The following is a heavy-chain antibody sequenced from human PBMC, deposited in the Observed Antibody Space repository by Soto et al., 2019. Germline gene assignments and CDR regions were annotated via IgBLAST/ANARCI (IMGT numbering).Heavy chain of an antibody. CDR3: ARRNRYSDFDY. Sequence: SETLSLTCTVSGGSISSYYWSWIRQPPGKGLEWIGYIYYSGSTNYNPSLKSRVTISVDTSKNQFSLKLSSVTAADTAVYYCARRNRYSDFDYWGQGTLVTVSS. CDR2: IYYSGST. D-gene: IGHD1-1*01. V-gene: IGHV4-59*08. J-gene: IGHJ4*02. CDR1: GGSISSYY.